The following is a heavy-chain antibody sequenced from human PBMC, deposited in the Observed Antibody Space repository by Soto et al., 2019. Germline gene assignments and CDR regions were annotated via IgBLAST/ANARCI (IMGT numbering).Heavy chain of an antibody. D-gene: IGHD3-9*01. CDR3: ARDKDDILTGYLRLRGVGMDV. CDR2: IYHSGST. Sequence: QVQLQESGPGLVKPSGTLSLTCAVSGGSISSSNWWSWVRQPPGKGLEWIGEIYHSGSTNYNPSRKGRVTIAVDKSKNQFSLKLGSGTAADTAVYYCARDKDDILTGYLRLRGVGMDVWGQGTTVTVSS. V-gene: IGHV4-4*02. CDR1: GGSISSSNW. J-gene: IGHJ6*02.